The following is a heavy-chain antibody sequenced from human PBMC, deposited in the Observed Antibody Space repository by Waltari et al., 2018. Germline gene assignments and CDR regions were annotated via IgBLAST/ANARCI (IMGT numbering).Heavy chain of an antibody. D-gene: IGHD1-26*01. Sequence: EVQLVETGGGLIQPGGSLRLSCAASGFTVSSNYMSWVRQAPGKGLDWVSVIYSGGSTYYADSVKGRFTISRDNSKNTLYLQMNSLRAEDTAVYYCARYSGSYYEYYFDYWGQGTLVTVSS. CDR3: ARYSGSYYEYYFDY. J-gene: IGHJ4*02. CDR2: IYSGGST. CDR1: GFTVSSNY. V-gene: IGHV3-53*02.